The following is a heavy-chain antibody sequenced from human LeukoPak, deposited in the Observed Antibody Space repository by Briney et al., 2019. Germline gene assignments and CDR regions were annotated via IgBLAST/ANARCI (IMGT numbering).Heavy chain of an antibody. D-gene: IGHD3-3*01. CDR1: GGSFSGYY. J-gene: IGHJ3*02. V-gene: IGHV4-34*01. CDR3: ARVAKIRFLPTPGAFDI. Sequence: PSETLSLTCAVYGGSFSGYYWSWIRQPPGKGLEWIGENNHSGSTNYNPSLKSRVTISVDTSKNQFSLKLSSVTAADTAVYYCARVAKIRFLPTPGAFDIWGQGTMVTVSS. CDR2: NNHSGST.